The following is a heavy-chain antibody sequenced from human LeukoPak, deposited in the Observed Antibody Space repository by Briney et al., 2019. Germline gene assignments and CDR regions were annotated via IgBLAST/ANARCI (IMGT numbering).Heavy chain of an antibody. J-gene: IGHJ6*04. CDR3: AELGITMIGGV. Sequence: GGSLRLSCAASGFSLSSYWMTWVRQAPGKGLEWVANINEDGSEKNYVDSVKGRFTISRDNAKNSLYLQMNSLRAEDTAVYYCAELGITMIGGVWGKGTTVTISS. D-gene: IGHD3-10*02. V-gene: IGHV3-7*01. CDR1: GFSLSSYW. CDR2: INEDGSEK.